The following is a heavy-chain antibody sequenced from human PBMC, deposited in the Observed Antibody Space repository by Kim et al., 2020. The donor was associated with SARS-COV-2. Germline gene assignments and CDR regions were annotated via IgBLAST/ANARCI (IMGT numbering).Heavy chain of an antibody. Sequence: STSYAQKFQGRVTMTRDTSTSTVYMELSSLRSEDTAVYYCAREAPPFDYWGQGTLVTVSS. V-gene: IGHV1-46*01. J-gene: IGHJ4*02. CDR2: ST. CDR3: AREAPPFDY.